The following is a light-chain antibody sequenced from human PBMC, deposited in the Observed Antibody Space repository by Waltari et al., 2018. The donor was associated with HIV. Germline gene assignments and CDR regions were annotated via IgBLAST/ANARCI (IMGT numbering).Light chain of an antibody. CDR3: AAWDDSLKGGA. CDR1: PSIIVGTT. J-gene: IGLJ1*01. CDR2: SNN. Sequence: QSVLAQPPSASGPPGQTVTISCSASPSIIVGTTVSWYQQLPGPAPKLLIYSNNERPSGVPDRLSGSTSGTSASLVISGLQSEDEADYYCAAWDDSLKGGAFGTGTKVTVL. V-gene: IGLV1-44*01.